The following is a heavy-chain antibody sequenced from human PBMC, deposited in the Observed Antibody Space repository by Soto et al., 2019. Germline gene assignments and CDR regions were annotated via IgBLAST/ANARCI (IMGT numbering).Heavy chain of an antibody. D-gene: IGHD6-6*01. CDR1: GASINSGGFY. J-gene: IGHJ6*02. CDR3: ARDAYSSSGYYYHGMDG. CDR2: IFYTGTT. Sequence: TLSLTCNVSGASINSGGFYWSWVRQRPGRGLEWIGYIFYTGTTYYSPSLMSRATISVDTSEKQFYLKLDSVTAADTAVYFCARDAYSSSGYYYHGMDGWGQGTTVTVSS. V-gene: IGHV4-31*03.